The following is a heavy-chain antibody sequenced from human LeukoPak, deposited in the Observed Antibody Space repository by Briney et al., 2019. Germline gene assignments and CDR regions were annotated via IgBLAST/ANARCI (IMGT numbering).Heavy chain of an antibody. CDR2: ISSSSSTI. V-gene: IGHV3-48*01. CDR3: TRSTTIDY. D-gene: IGHD5/OR15-5a*01. Sequence: GGSLRLSCAASGFTFSTYSVNWVSQAPGKGLEWVSYISSSSSTIDYADSVKGRFTISRDNAKNSLYLQMNTLRAEDTAVYFCTRSTTIDYWGQGTLVTVSS. CDR1: GFTFSTYS. J-gene: IGHJ4*02.